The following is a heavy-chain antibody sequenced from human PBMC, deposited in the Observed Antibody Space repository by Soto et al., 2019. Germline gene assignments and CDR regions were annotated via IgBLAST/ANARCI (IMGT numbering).Heavy chain of an antibody. D-gene: IGHD2-2*01. V-gene: IGHV1-69*13. CDR2: IIPIFGTA. CDR1: GGTFSSYA. CDR3: ARDCSSTSCDLYYYYGMDV. J-gene: IGHJ6*02. Sequence: GASVKVSCKASGGTFSSYAISWVRQAPGQGLEWMGGIIPIFGTANYAQKFQGRVTITADESTSTAYMELSSLRSEDTAVYYCARDCSSTSCDLYYYYGMDVWGPG.